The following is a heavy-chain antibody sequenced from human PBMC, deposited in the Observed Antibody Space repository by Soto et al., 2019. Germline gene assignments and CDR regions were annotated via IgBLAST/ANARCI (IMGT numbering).Heavy chain of an antibody. Sequence: QVQLVQSGAEVKKPGASVKVSCKASGYAFTSYYMHWVRQAPGQGLEWMGIINPSGGSTSYAQKFQGRVTMTRDTSTSTVYMELSSLRSEDTAVYYCARLTGYCSGGSCYQDFDYWGQGTLVTVSS. V-gene: IGHV1-46*01. CDR1: GYAFTSYY. CDR3: ARLTGYCSGGSCYQDFDY. CDR2: INPSGGST. D-gene: IGHD2-15*01. J-gene: IGHJ4*02.